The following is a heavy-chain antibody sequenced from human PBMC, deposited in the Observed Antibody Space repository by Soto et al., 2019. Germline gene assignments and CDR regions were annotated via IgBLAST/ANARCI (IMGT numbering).Heavy chain of an antibody. J-gene: IGHJ6*02. Sequence: EVQLVETGGGLIQPGGSLRLSCAASGFTVSSNYMSWVHQAPGKGLEWVSVIYSGGSTYYADSVKGRFTISRDNSKNTLYLQMNSLRAEDTAVYYCASTGSAGIAAAGTYYYYGMDVWGQGTTVTVSS. CDR2: IYSGGST. D-gene: IGHD6-13*01. CDR3: ASTGSAGIAAAGTYYYYGMDV. CDR1: GFTVSSNY. V-gene: IGHV3-53*02.